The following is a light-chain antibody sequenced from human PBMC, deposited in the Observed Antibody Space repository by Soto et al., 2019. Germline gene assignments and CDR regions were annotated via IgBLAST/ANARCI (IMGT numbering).Light chain of an antibody. J-gene: IGKJ3*01. CDR3: QQYDNLPLT. Sequence: ERVMTQSPATLSVSPGERTTLSCSASQSVGSNLAWYQQKPGQAPRLLIFGASSRATGVPARFSGSGSGTEFTLTINSLQSEDFAVYFCQQYDNLPLTFGPGDKVDIK. V-gene: IGKV3-15*01. CDR2: GAS. CDR1: QSVGSN.